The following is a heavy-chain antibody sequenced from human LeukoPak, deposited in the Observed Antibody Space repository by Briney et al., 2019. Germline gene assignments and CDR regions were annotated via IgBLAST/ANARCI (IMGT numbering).Heavy chain of an antibody. J-gene: IGHJ4*02. D-gene: IGHD2-15*01. CDR3: ARANFLYCSSSTCFFDY. CDR2: INPNDGDT. CDR1: GYTFTDYY. Sequence: EASVKGSCKASGYTFTDYYMHWVRQAPGQGFGWMGWINPNDGDTNYAQKFQGRVTMTRDTSISTAHMEVSRLRSDDTAVYYCARANFLYCSSSTCFFDYWGQGTLVTVSS. V-gene: IGHV1-2*02.